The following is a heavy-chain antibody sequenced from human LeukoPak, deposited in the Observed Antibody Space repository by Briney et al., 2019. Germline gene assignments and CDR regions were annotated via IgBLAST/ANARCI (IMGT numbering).Heavy chain of an antibody. J-gene: IGHJ4*02. V-gene: IGHV1-46*01. Sequence: ASVKVSCKASGYTFTSYYMHWVRQAPGQGLEWMGIINPSGGSTSYARKFQGRVTMTRDTSTSTVYMELSSLRSEDTAVYYCARDPAYDSSGYPFDYWGQGTLVTVSS. CDR3: ARDPAYDSSGYPFDY. CDR2: INPSGGST. D-gene: IGHD3-22*01. CDR1: GYTFTSYY.